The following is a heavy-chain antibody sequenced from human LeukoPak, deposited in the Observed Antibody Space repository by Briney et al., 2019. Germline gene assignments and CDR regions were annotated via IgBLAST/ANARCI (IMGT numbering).Heavy chain of an antibody. CDR1: GYSISSGYY. Sequence: SETLSLTCSVSGYSISSGYYWGWIRQPPGKGLEWIGSIYHSGSTYYNPSFKSRVTISVDTSKNQFSLQLNSVTPEDTAVYYCARSSPPWFGEFEDIEGYGVDVWGQGTTVTVSS. J-gene: IGHJ6*02. D-gene: IGHD3-10*01. V-gene: IGHV4-38-2*01. CDR3: ARSSPPWFGEFEDIEGYGVDV. CDR2: IYHSGST.